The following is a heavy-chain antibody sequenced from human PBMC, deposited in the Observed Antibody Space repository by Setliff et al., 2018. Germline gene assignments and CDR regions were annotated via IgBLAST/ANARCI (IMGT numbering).Heavy chain of an antibody. CDR1: GFTFSSYS. CDR3: ARDKLRFLENWFDP. Sequence: LRLSCAASGFTFSSYSMNWVRQAPGKGLEWVSSISSSSSYIYYADSVKGRFTISRDNAKNSLYLQMNSLRAEDTAVYYCARDKLRFLENWFDPWGQGTLVTGSA. D-gene: IGHD3-3*01. V-gene: IGHV3-21*01. CDR2: ISSSSSYI. J-gene: IGHJ5*02.